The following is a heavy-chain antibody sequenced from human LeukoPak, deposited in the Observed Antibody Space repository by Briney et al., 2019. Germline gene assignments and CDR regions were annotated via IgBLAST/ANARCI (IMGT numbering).Heavy chain of an antibody. CDR2: INPNSGGT. D-gene: IGHD6-13*01. CDR3: ASNQAAAGKGYNWFDP. CDR1: GYTFTGYY. Sequence: GASVKVSCKASGYTFTGYYMHWVRQAPGQGLEWMGWINPNSGGTNYAQKFQGRVTMTRDTSISTAYMELSRLRSDDTAVHYCASNQAAAGKGYNWFDPWGQGTLVTVSS. V-gene: IGHV1-2*02. J-gene: IGHJ5*02.